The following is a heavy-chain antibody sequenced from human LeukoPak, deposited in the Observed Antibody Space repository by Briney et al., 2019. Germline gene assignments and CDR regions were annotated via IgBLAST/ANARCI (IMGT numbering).Heavy chain of an antibody. D-gene: IGHD5-24*01. V-gene: IGHV4-34*01. Sequence: SETLSLTCAVYGGSFSGYYWSWIRQPPGKGLEWIGEINHSGSTNYNPSLKSRVTISVDTSKNKFSLKLSSVTAADTAVYYCARSSSYNSAFDIWGQGTMVTVSS. CDR3: ARSSSYNSAFDI. CDR2: INHSGST. CDR1: GGSFSGYY. J-gene: IGHJ3*02.